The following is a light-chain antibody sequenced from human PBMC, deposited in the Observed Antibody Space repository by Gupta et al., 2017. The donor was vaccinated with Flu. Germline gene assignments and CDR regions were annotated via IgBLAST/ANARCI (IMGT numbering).Light chain of an antibody. Sequence: SSDVGGYNYVSWYQQHPGKAPKVMIYEVTKRPSGVPDRFSGSKSGNTASLTVSGLQAEDEADYYCSSYAGSTLVIFGGGTKLTVL. V-gene: IGLV2-8*01. J-gene: IGLJ2*01. CDR2: EVT. CDR1: SSDVGGYNY. CDR3: SSYAGSTLVI.